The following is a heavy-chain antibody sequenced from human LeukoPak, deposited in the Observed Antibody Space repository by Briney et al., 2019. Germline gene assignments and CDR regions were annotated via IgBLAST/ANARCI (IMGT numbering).Heavy chain of an antibody. CDR1: GGSISSSSYY. CDR2: IYYSGST. V-gene: IGHV4-61*01. J-gene: IGHJ4*02. D-gene: IGHD5-24*01. Sequence: PSETLSLTCTVSGGSISSSSYYWSWIRQPPGKGLEWIGYIYYSGSTNYNPSLKSRVTISVDTSKNQFSLKLSSVTAADTAVYYCATSVEMATPLLDYWGQGTLVTVSS. CDR3: ATSVEMATPLLDY.